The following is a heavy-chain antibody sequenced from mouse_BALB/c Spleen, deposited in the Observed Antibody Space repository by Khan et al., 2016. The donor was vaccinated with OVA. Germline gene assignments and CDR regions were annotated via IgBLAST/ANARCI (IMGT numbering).Heavy chain of an antibody. CDR1: GDSITSGY. CDR3: ARSTYRYAIAY. Sequence: EVQLQESGPSLVKPSQTLSLTCSVTGDSITSGYSSWIRKFPGNKLEYMGYMIYTGYTYYNPSPKSRISITRHTSKNQYYLQLTSVTTEETATYYCARSTYRYAIAYWGQGTLVTVSA. CDR2: MIYTGYT. J-gene: IGHJ3*01. D-gene: IGHD2-14*01. V-gene: IGHV3-8*02.